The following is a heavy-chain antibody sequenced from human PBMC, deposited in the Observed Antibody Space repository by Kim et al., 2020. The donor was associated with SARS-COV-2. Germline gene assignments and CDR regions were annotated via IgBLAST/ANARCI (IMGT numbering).Heavy chain of an antibody. V-gene: IGHV1-2*06. J-gene: IGHJ6*02. CDR2: INPNSGGT. CDR3: ARWYTVDNWNSNYYYYGMDV. CDR1: GYTFTGYY. Sequence: ASVKVSCKASGYTFTGYYMHWVRQAPGQGLEWMGRINPNSGGTNYAQKFQGRVTMTRDTSISTAYMELSRLRSDDTAVYYCARWYTVDNWNSNYYYYGMDVWGQGTTVTVSS. D-gene: IGHD1-7*01.